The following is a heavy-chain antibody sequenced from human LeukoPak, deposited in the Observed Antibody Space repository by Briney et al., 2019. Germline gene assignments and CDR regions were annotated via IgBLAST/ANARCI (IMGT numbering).Heavy chain of an antibody. J-gene: IGHJ4*02. Sequence: ASVKVSCKASGYSFSGFYMHWVRQAPGQGLEWMGWIIPNTGGTNYAQKFQGRVTMTRDTTISTAYMELSSLRSDDTAVYYCAREWLIVVTGTGHLDYWGQGTLVTVSS. CDR1: GYSFSGFY. V-gene: IGHV1-2*02. CDR2: IIPNTGGT. CDR3: AREWLIVVTGTGHLDY. D-gene: IGHD6-19*01.